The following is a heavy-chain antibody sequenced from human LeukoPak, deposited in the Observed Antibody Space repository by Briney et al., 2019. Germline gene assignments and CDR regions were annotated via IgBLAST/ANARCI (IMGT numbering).Heavy chain of an antibody. CDR3: ARDSQWPN. CDR1: GYTFTNYG. Sequence: GPSVKLSYNSSGYTFTNYGINGVRQAPGQGLEWMGWINAKKGNTNYAQKLQERLTLSTDTYTSTAYMELRSVTSDDTYLYYCARDSQWPNWGQGTLVTVAS. J-gene: IGHJ4*02. CDR2: INAKKGNT. V-gene: IGHV1-18*01. D-gene: IGHD6-19*01.